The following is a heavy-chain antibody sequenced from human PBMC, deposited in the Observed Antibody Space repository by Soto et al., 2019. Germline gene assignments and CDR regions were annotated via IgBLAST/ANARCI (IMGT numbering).Heavy chain of an antibody. Sequence: SVKVSCTASGGTFSSYAISWVRQAPGQGLEWMGGIIPIFGTANYAQKFQGRVTITADESTSTAYMELSSLRSEDAAVYYCASDPHYYDSSGYFHPSYFDYWGQGTLVTVSS. D-gene: IGHD3-22*01. V-gene: IGHV1-69*13. CDR1: GGTFSSYA. CDR2: IIPIFGTA. J-gene: IGHJ4*02. CDR3: ASDPHYYDSSGYFHPSYFDY.